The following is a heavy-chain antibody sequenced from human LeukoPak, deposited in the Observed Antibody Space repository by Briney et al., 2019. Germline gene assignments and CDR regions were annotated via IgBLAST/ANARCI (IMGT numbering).Heavy chain of an antibody. D-gene: IGHD6-13*01. Sequence: SVKVSCKASGGTFSSYAISWARQAPGQGLEWMGGIIPIFGTANYAQKFQGRVTITADESTSTAYMELSSLRSEDTAVYYCARVIWAAAGIDYWGQGTLVTVSS. CDR2: IIPIFGTA. V-gene: IGHV1-69*13. J-gene: IGHJ4*02. CDR1: GGTFSSYA. CDR3: ARVIWAAAGIDY.